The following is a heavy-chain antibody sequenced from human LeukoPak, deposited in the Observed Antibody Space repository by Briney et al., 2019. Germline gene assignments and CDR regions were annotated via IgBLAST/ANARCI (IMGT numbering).Heavy chain of an antibody. CDR2: IYHSGST. J-gene: IGHJ4*02. Sequence: PSETLSLTCAVSGYSISSGYYWGWIRQPPGKGLEWIGSIYHSGSTYYNPSLKSRVTISVDTSKNQFSLKLSSVTAVDTAVYYCARHGIECSSTNCYWATVRYWGQGTPVTVSS. CDR1: GYSISSGYY. D-gene: IGHD2-2*01. V-gene: IGHV4-38-2*01. CDR3: ARHGIECSSTNCYWATVRY.